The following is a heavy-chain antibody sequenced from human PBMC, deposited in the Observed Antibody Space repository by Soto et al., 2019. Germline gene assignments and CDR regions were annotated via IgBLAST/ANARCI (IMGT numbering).Heavy chain of an antibody. J-gene: IGHJ3*02. CDR3: ARVYYPGACDI. Sequence: QVQLQQWGAGLLKPSETLSLTCAVYGGSFSGYYWSWIRQPPGKGLEWIGEINHSGSTNYNPSLKSRVTISVDTSKNQFSLKLSSVTAADTAVYYCARVYYPGACDIWGQGTMVTVSS. CDR1: GGSFSGYY. V-gene: IGHV4-34*01. D-gene: IGHD3-10*01. CDR2: INHSGST.